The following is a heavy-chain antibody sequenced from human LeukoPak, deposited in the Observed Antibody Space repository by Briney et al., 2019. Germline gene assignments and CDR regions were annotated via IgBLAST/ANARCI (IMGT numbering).Heavy chain of an antibody. D-gene: IGHD5-18*01. CDR2: IYNSGST. V-gene: IGHV4-59*07. CDR3: ARSGGGYSYGGFDY. CDR1: GGSNSSFY. J-gene: IGHJ4*02. Sequence: SDTLSLICTVCGGSNSSFYWSWIRQPPGKGLEWMGYIYNSGSTSYNPSLKSRVTISGDTSKNQFSLKLSSVTAADTAVYYCARSGGGYSYGGFDYWGQGTLVAVSS.